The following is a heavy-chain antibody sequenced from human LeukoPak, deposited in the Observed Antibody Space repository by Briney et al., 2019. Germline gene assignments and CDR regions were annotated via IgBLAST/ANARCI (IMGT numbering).Heavy chain of an antibody. J-gene: IGHJ1*01. CDR3: ASGYCSSTSCYIPWYFQH. Sequence: GASVKVSCKASGGTLSSYPVSWVRQAPGQGLELMGRIIPILDLTNYAQKFQGRVTITADESTSTAYMELSSLRSEDTAVYYCASGYCSSTSCYIPWYFQHWGQGTLVTVSS. D-gene: IGHD2-2*02. CDR2: IIPILDLT. CDR1: GGTLSSYP. V-gene: IGHV1-69*02.